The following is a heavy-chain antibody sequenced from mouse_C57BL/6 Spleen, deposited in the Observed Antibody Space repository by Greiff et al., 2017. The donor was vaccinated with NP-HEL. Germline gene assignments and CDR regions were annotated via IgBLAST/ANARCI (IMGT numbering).Heavy chain of an antibody. CDR1: GYAFSSSW. CDR3: DV. CDR2: IYPGDGDT. D-gene: IGHD1-1*01. Sequence: QVQLQQSGPELVKPGASVKISCKASGYAFSSSWMNWVKQRPGKGLEWIGRIYPGDGDTNYNGKFKGKATLTADKSSSTAYFCARGGITTVVEDWYFDVWGTGTTVTVSS. J-gene: IGHJ1*03. V-gene: IGHV1-82*01.